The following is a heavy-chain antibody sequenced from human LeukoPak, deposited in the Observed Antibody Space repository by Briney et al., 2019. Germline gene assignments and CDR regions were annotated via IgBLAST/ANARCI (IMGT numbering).Heavy chain of an antibody. CDR2: INHSGNT. Sequence: SETLSLTCAVHGGSFSDNYWSWIRQPPGKGLVWIGEINHSGNTNYNPSFKSRVTISVDTSKNQFSPKVSSVTAADPAVYYCARFTINSGYDSLTGYLNWFDPWGQGTLVTVSS. CDR3: ARFTINSGYDSLTGYLNWFDP. D-gene: IGHD3-9*01. V-gene: IGHV4-34*01. CDR1: GGSFSDNY. J-gene: IGHJ5*02.